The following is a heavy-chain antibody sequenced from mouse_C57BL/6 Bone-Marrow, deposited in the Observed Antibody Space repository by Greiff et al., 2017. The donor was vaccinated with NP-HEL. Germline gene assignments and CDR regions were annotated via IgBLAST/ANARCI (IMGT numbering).Heavy chain of an antibody. J-gene: IGHJ1*03. Sequence: EVKLVESGEGLVKPGGSLKLSCAASGFTFSSYAMSWVRQTPEKRLEWVAYISSGGDYIYYADTVKGRFTISRDNARNTLYLQMSSLKSEDTAMYYCTRGRYYGSSYWYFDVWGTGTTVTVSS. V-gene: IGHV5-9-1*02. CDR1: GFTFSSYA. CDR3: TRGRYYGSSYWYFDV. CDR2: ISSGGDYI. D-gene: IGHD1-1*01.